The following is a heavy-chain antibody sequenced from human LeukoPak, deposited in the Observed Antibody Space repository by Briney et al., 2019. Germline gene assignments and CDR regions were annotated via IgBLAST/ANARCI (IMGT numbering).Heavy chain of an antibody. CDR2: INHSGST. Sequence: SETLSLTCTVSGGSISSSSYYWGWIRQPPGKGLEWIGEINHSGSTNYNPSLKSRVTISVDTSKNQFSLKLSSVTAADTAVYYCARYRSGWYPAGMDVWGQGTTVTVSS. V-gene: IGHV4-39*07. J-gene: IGHJ6*02. CDR3: ARYRSGWYPAGMDV. CDR1: GGSISSSSYY. D-gene: IGHD6-19*01.